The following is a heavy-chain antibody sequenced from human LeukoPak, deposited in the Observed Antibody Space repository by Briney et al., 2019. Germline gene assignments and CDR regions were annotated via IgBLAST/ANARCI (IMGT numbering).Heavy chain of an antibody. V-gene: IGHV3-21*01. D-gene: IGHD5-24*01. J-gene: IGHJ2*01. CDR2: ISSSSSYI. CDR3: ARDRGRDGYNKLRGYFDL. CDR1: GFTFSTYS. Sequence: GGSLRLSCAATGFTFSTYSMNWVRQAPGKGLEWVSSISSSSSYIDYADSVKGRFTISRDSAKNSLYLQMNSLRAEDTAVYYCARDRGRDGYNKLRGYFDLWGRGTLVTVSS.